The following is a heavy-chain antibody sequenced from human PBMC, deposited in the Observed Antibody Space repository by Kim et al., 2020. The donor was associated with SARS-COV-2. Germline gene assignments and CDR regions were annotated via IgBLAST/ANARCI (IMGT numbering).Heavy chain of an antibody. D-gene: IGHD3-22*01. Sequence: GGSLRLSCAASGFSFSSYAMSWVRQAPGKGLEWVSGISGSGGTTYFADSVKGRFTISRDSSKNLVYLQMKRLRAEDTAVYYCAKVSDSSGYYPFDSRGQG. V-gene: IGHV3-23*01. J-gene: IGHJ4*02. CDR3: AKVSDSSGYYPFDS. CDR2: ISGSGGTT. CDR1: GFSFSSYA.